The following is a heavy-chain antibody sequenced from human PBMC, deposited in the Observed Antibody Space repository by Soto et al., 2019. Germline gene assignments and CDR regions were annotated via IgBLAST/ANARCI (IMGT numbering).Heavy chain of an antibody. V-gene: IGHV4-59*07. Sequence: SDTLSLTCTVSGGSISSYYWSWIRQPPGKGLEWIGYIYYSGSTNYNPSLKSRVTISVDTSKNQFSLKLSSVTAADTAVYYCARAGYSSGWAYSFNYYYYYGMDVWGQGTTVTVSS. J-gene: IGHJ6*02. D-gene: IGHD6-19*01. CDR3: ARAGYSSGWAYSFNYYYYYGMDV. CDR2: IYYSGST. CDR1: GGSISSYY.